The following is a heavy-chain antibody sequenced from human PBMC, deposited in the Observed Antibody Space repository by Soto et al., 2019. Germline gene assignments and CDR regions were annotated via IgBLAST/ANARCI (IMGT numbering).Heavy chain of an antibody. Sequence: QVQLVESGGGVVQPGRSLRLSCAASGFTFSSNGMHWVRQAPGKGLEWVAVTSYDGSTKYYADSVKGRFTISRDNSKNTPYLEMNSLRADDTAVYYCTGEVASGYWGQGTLVTVSS. V-gene: IGHV3-30*03. CDR2: TSYDGSTK. D-gene: IGHD2-8*02. CDR1: GFTFSSNG. CDR3: TGEVASGY. J-gene: IGHJ4*02.